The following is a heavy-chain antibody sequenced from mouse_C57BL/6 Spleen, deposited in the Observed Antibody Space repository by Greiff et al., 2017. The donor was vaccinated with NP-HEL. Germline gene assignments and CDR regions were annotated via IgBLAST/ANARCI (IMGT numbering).Heavy chain of an antibody. CDR1: GYSITSGYD. J-gene: IGHJ4*01. V-gene: IGHV3-1*01. CDR3: ARWGPYAMDY. CDR2: ISYSGST. Sequence: DVQLQESGPGMVKPSQSLSLTCTVTGYSITSGYDWHWIRHFPGNKLEWMGYISYSGSTNYNPSLKSRISITHDTSKNHFFLKLNSVTTEDTATYYCARWGPYAMDYWGQGTSVTVSS.